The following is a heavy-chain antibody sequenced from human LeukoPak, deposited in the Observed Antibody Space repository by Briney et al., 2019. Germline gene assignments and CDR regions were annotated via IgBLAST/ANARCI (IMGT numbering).Heavy chain of an antibody. CDR2: IYYSGRT. J-gene: IGHJ4*02. CDR3: ARQRAYYGSGSYYSGFDY. V-gene: IGHV4-39*01. D-gene: IGHD3-10*01. CDR1: GDSISSSSYY. Sequence: PSETLSLTCTVSGDSISSSSYYWAWIRQPPGKGLGWIGSIYYSGRTHYNPSLESRVTMSVDTSKSQLSLKLTSVTAADAAVYYCARQRAYYGSGSYYSGFDYWGQGALITVSS.